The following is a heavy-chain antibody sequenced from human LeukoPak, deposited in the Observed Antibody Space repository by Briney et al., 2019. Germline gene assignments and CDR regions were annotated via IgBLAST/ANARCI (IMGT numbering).Heavy chain of an antibody. J-gene: IGHJ4*02. CDR3: VRTSSAWYVFDN. V-gene: IGHV3-74*01. CDR1: GFTFSSYR. D-gene: IGHD6-19*01. Sequence: PGGSLRLSCAASGFTFSSYRMHWVRQAPGKGLVWVSRINSDGSNTGYADSVKGRFTISRDNAENTLYLQMNSLRAEDTAVYYCVRTSSAWYVFDNWGQGTLVIVSS. CDR2: INSDGSNT.